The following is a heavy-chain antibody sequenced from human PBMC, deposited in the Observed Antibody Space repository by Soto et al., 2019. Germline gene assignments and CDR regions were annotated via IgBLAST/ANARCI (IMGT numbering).Heavy chain of an antibody. D-gene: IGHD6-13*01. CDR2: ISGSGYNS. J-gene: IGHJ4*02. V-gene: IGHV3-23*01. Sequence: GGSLRLPCAASGFTFSKNAMTWARQAPGKGLEWVPAISGSGYNSYYADSVDGRFTISRDNSKNTLFLQMDSLRVEDTAVYYCASWVEGSSLYFDYWGQGTLVTVSS. CDR3: ASWVEGSSLYFDY. CDR1: GFTFSKNA.